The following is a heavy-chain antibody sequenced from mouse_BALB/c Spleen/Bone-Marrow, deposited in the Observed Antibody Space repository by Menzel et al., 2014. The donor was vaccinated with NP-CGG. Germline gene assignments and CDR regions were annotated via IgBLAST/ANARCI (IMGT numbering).Heavy chain of an antibody. V-gene: IGHV4-1*02. Sequence: EVKLVESGGGLAQPGGSLKLSCAASGFDFSRYWMSWVRQAPGKGLEWIGEINPDSRTKNYSPSLKDKFIISRDNAKNTLYLRLNKVRSEDTALYYCARPDYYGYLNYWGQGTTLTVSS. D-gene: IGHD1-1*01. CDR1: GFDFSRYW. CDR2: INPDSRTK. J-gene: IGHJ2*01. CDR3: ARPDYYGYLNY.